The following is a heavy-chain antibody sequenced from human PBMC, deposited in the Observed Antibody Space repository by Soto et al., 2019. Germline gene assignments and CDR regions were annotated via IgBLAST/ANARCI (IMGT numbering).Heavy chain of an antibody. D-gene: IGHD6-13*01. CDR3: ARGDLGSSWTDYLDY. V-gene: IGHV4-31*03. CDR2: ISYSGST. Sequence: QVQLQESGPGLVKPSQTLSLTCTVSGGSISSGGYYWSWIRQHPGKGLEWIGYISYSGSTYYNPSLKSRVTTSADKSKNQLFLKRSAVTAADTAVEYCARGDLGSSWTDYLDYWGQVTLVTVSS. J-gene: IGHJ4*02. CDR1: GGSISSGGYY.